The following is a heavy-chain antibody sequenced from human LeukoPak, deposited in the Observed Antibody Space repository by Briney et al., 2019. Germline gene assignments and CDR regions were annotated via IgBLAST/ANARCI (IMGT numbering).Heavy chain of an antibody. J-gene: IGHJ4*02. CDR2: INPHSGRT. CDR1: GYTFIAYY. V-gene: IGHV1-2*02. Sequence: ASVKVSCRASGYTFIAYYMHWVRQAPGQGFEGMGWINPHSGRTNYAQKFEGRVPMNGDTSISTAYMELSEWRSDDTAVYYCAGQKDPRPIDYWGQGTLITVSS. CDR3: AGQKDPRPIDY.